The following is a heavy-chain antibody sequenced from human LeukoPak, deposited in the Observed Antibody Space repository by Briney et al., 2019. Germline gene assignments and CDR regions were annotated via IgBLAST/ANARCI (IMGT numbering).Heavy chain of an antibody. CDR2: INPNSGGT. CDR1: GYTFTGYY. Sequence: EASVKVSCKASGYTFTGYYMHWVRQAPGQGLEWMGWINPNSGGTNYAQKFQGRVTMTRDTSISTAYMELSRLRSDDTAVYYCASGYYDSSGYSEYYYGMGVWGQGTTVTVSS. CDR3: ASGYYDSSGYSEYYYGMGV. V-gene: IGHV1-2*02. J-gene: IGHJ6*02. D-gene: IGHD3-22*01.